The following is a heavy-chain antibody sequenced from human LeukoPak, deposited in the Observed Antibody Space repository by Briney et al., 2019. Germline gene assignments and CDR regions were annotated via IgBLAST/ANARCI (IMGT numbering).Heavy chain of an antibody. V-gene: IGHV3-23*01. Sequence: GGPPRLSCVASGFTFSNYAMSWVRLAPGRGLEWVSVISGSGLTTFYADSVKGRFTISRDNSKNTLYLQMNSLRAEDTAVYYCAKERREQSRDNYFDYWGQGTLVTVSS. D-gene: IGHD1-26*01. CDR1: GFTFSNYA. J-gene: IGHJ4*02. CDR3: AKERREQSRDNYFDY. CDR2: ISGSGLTT.